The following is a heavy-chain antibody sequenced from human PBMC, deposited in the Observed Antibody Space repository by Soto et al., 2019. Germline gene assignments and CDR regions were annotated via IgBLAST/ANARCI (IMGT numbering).Heavy chain of an antibody. CDR1: GYNFANYW. CDR3: AKLVYYVFLKKTS. Sequence: GESLKISCKGSGYNFANYWIGWVRQMPGKGLGWLGFSYPVISNPGSAPSFQGQVPSPATPPNTTPSLEWSSVKASDTSIFFCAKLVYYVFLKKTSGGEGTLVTVP. CDR2: SYPVISNP. J-gene: IGHJ4*02. V-gene: IGHV5-51*01. D-gene: IGHD3-3*01.